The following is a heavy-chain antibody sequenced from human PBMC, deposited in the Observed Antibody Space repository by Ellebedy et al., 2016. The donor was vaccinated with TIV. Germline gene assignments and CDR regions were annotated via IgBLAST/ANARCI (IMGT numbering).Heavy chain of an antibody. J-gene: IGHJ6*02. CDR1: GGSISSGGYS. Sequence: LRLSCAVSGGSISSGGYSWSWIRQPPGKGLEWIGYIYHSGSTYYNPSLKSRVTISVDRSKNQFSLKLSSVTAADTAVYYCARSSVTATGTADVWGQGTTVTVSS. CDR2: IYHSGST. CDR3: ARSSVTATGTADV. D-gene: IGHD2-21*02. V-gene: IGHV4-30-2*01.